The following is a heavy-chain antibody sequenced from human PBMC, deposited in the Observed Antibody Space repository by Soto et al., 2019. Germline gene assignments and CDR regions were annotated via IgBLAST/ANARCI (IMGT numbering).Heavy chain of an antibody. CDR1: GYTFTSYG. V-gene: IGHV1-18*01. CDR3: ARASGWYFLFWFDP. J-gene: IGHJ5*02. Sequence: ASVKVSCKASGYTFTSYGISWVRQAPGQGLEWMGWISAYSGNTNYAQKLQGRVTMTTDTSTSTAYMELRSLRSDDTAVYYCARASGWYFLFWFDPWGQGTLVTVSS. D-gene: IGHD6-19*01. CDR2: ISAYSGNT.